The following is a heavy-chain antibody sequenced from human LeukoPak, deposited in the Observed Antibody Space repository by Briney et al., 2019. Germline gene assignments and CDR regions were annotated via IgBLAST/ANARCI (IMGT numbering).Heavy chain of an antibody. CDR2: ISAYNGNT. V-gene: IGHV1-18*01. CDR3: EREEGAPIAAANV. CDR1: GYTFTTYY. D-gene: IGHD6-13*01. Sequence: ASVKVSCKASGYTFTTYYISWVRQAPGQGLEWMGWISAYNGNTNYAQKFQGRVTMTTDTSTSTAYMELRSLRSDDTAVYYCEREEGAPIAAANVWGLGTMVTVSS. J-gene: IGHJ3*01.